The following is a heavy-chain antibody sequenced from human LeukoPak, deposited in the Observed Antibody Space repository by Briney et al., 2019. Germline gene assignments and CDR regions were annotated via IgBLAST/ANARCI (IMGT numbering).Heavy chain of an antibody. V-gene: IGHV3-21*01. Sequence: PGGSLRLSCAASGFTFSSYSMNWVRQAPGKGLEWVSSISSSSSYIYYADSVKGRFTISRDNAKNSLYLQMDSLRAEDTAVYSCAREYYGSGSYGDYWGQGTLVTVSS. D-gene: IGHD3-10*01. J-gene: IGHJ4*02. CDR1: GFTFSSYS. CDR3: AREYYGSGSYGDY. CDR2: ISSSSSYI.